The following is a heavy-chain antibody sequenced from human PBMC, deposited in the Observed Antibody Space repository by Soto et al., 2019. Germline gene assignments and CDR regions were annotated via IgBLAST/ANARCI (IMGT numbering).Heavy chain of an antibody. CDR3: ARPTSGWYKEAFDI. CDR2: ISYAGSNK. D-gene: IGHD6-19*01. Sequence: QVQLVESGGGVVQPGRSLRLSCAASGFTFSSYAIHWVRQAPGKGLEWVAVISYAGSNKYYADSVKGRFTISRDNSKNPLCLQMNSLRAEDPAVYYCARPTSGWYKEAFDIWGQGTMVTVSS. J-gene: IGHJ3*02. V-gene: IGHV3-30-3*01. CDR1: GFTFSSYA.